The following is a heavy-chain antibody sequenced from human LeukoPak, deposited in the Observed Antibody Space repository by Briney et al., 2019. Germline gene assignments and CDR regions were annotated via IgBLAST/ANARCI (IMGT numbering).Heavy chain of an antibody. D-gene: IGHD6-19*01. Sequence: SETLSLTCTVSGGSISAYYWSWIRQPPGKGLEWIGYIHYSGTTNYYPSLKSRVTMSVDTSKNQFSLKLSSVTAADTAMYYCARAAEYSSGWYLFDYWGQGILVTVSA. CDR1: GGSISAYY. J-gene: IGHJ4*02. V-gene: IGHV4-59*12. CDR2: IHYSGTT. CDR3: ARAAEYSSGWYLFDY.